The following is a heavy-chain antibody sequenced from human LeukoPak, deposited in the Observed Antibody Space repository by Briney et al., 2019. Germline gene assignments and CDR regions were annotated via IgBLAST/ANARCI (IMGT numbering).Heavy chain of an antibody. J-gene: IGHJ3*02. V-gene: IGHV3-30*01. Sequence: XXSYDGSNKYYADSVKGRFTISRDNSKNTLYLQMNSLRAEDTAVYYCARRGLYGSGSYYAFDIWGQGTMVTVSS. CDR3: ARRGLYGSGSYYAFDI. CDR2: XSYDGSNK. D-gene: IGHD3-10*01.